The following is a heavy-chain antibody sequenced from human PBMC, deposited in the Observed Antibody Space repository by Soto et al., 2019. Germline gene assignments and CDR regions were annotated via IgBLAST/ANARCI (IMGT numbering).Heavy chain of an antibody. Sequence: AASVKVSCKASGFTFTSSAVQWVRQARGQRLEWIGWIVVGSGNTNYAQKFQGWVTMTRDTSISTAYMELSRLRSDDTAVYYCARGGSSSFGGWYYGMDVWGQGTTVTVSS. CDR2: IVVGSGNT. J-gene: IGHJ6*02. CDR1: GFTFTSSA. V-gene: IGHV1-58*01. D-gene: IGHD6-13*01. CDR3: ARGGSSSFGGWYYGMDV.